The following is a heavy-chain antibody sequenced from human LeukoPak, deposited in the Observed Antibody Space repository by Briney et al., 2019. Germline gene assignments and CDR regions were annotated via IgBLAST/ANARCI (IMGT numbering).Heavy chain of an antibody. CDR1: GSSISSSSYY. Sequence: SETLSLTCTVSGSSISSSSYYWGWIRQPPGKGLEWIGSIYYSGSTYYNPSLKSRVTISVDTSKNQFSLKLSSVTAADTAVYYCARETSGSYYDYYYYYMDVWGKGTTVTISS. CDR3: ARETSGSYYDYYYYYMDV. V-gene: IGHV4-39*07. D-gene: IGHD1-26*01. CDR2: IYYSGST. J-gene: IGHJ6*03.